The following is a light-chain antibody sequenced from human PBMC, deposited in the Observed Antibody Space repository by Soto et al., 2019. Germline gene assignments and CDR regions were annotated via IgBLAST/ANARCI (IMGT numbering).Light chain of an antibody. J-gene: IGKJ1*01. V-gene: IGKV3-15*01. CDR1: QSVSSTY. Sequence: EIVLTXSXXTXXFXPXERATLACRVSQSVSSTYLAWYQQKPGQAPRLLIYDASARALDTPARFAGSGSGTEFTLTISSLQPDDFASYYCQQYNTLSGTFGQGTKVDIK. CDR3: QQYNTLSGT. CDR2: DAS.